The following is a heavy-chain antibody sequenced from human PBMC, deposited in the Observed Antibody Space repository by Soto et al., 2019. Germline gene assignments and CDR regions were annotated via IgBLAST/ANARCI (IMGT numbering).Heavy chain of an antibody. Sequence: QGQLVQSGAEVKKPGASVKVSCKASGYTFTSYGISWVRQAPGLGLEWMGWISAYNGNTNYAQKLQGRVTMTTDTSTSTAYMELRSLRSDDTAVYYCARDPRYCSSTSCSYYYYGMDVWGQGTTVTVSS. CDR1: GYTFTSYG. D-gene: IGHD2-2*01. V-gene: IGHV1-18*04. CDR3: ARDPRYCSSTSCSYYYYGMDV. CDR2: ISAYNGNT. J-gene: IGHJ6*02.